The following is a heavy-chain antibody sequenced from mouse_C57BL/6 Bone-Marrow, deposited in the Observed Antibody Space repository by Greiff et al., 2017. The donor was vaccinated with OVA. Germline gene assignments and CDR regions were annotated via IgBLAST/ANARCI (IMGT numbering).Heavy chain of an antibody. D-gene: IGHD1-1*01. CDR3: ARSDYYGSFYYAMDY. CDR2: INPNNGGT. J-gene: IGHJ4*01. V-gene: IGHV1-26*01. Sequence: EVQLQQSGPELVKPGASVKISCKASGYTFTDYYMNWVKQSHGKSLEWIGDINPNNGGTSYNQKFKGTATLTVDKSSSTAYMELRSLTSEDSAVYYCARSDYYGSFYYAMDYWGQGTSVTVSS. CDR1: GYTFTDYY.